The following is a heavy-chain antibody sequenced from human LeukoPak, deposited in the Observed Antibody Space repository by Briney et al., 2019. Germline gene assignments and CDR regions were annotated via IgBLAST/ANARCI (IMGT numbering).Heavy chain of an antibody. CDR2: ITDSGTST. Sequence: GGSLRLSCAASGFTFNSYPMNWVRQAPGKGLEWVSAITDSGTSTYYADSVKGRFTISRDNSKNTVYLQMNSLRAEDTALYYCAKVRITIYGVVDALDIWGQGTMVTVYS. J-gene: IGHJ3*02. CDR3: AKVRITIYGVVDALDI. CDR1: GFTFNSYP. D-gene: IGHD3-3*01. V-gene: IGHV3-23*01.